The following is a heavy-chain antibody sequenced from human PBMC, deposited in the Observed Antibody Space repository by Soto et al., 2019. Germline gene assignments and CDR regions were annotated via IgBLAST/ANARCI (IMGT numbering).Heavy chain of an antibody. CDR3: ARDVGGYELSYFDY. D-gene: IGHD5-12*01. V-gene: IGHV1-18*01. CDR1: GYTFTSYG. Sequence: QVQLVQSGAEVKKPGASVKVSCKASGYTFTSYGISWVRQAPGQGLEWMGWITAYNGNTNYAQKLQGRVTMTTDTSAGSAYMELRSLRSDDTAVYDCARDVGGYELSYFDYWGQGTLVTVSS. CDR2: ITAYNGNT. J-gene: IGHJ4*02.